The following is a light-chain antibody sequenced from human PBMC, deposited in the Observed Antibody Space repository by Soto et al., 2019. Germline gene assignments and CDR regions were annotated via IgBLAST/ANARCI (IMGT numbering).Light chain of an antibody. CDR2: DVS. V-gene: IGLV2-11*01. J-gene: IGLJ2*01. CDR1: SSNVGGYNF. Sequence: QSVLTQPRSVSGSPGQSVTISCTGSSSNVGGYNFVSWYQQHPGKAPKLMVYDVSKRPSGVPDRFSGSKSGNTASLTISGLQADDEGDYYCCSYAGSYTLLFGGGTKLTVL. CDR3: CSYAGSYTLL.